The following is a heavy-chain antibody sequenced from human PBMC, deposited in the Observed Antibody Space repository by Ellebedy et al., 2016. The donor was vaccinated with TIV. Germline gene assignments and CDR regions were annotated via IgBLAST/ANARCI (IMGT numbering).Heavy chain of an antibody. D-gene: IGHD2-15*01. J-gene: IGHJ4*02. CDR2: IHRSGSG. CDR3: ARDPVVVVRGTAPAGPFDH. CDR1: PGSIGSSNSY. V-gene: IGHV4-39*02. Sequence: SETLSLXXTVSPGSIGSSNSYWAWIRQSPEKGLEWIGSIHRSGSGYSNPSLRSRLTMSVDTSKDQFSLKLKSVTATDTAVYYCARDPVVVVRGTAPAGPFDHWGQGTLVTVSS.